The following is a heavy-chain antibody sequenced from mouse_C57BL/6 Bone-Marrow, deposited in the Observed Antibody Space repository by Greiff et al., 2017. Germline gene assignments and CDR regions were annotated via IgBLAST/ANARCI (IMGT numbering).Heavy chain of an antibody. Sequence: QVQLQQPGAELVKPGASVKLSCKASGYTFTSYWMHWVKQRPGQGLEWIGMIHPNSGSTNYNEKFKSKATLTVDKSSSTAYMQLSSLTSEDSAVYYCASPLIYYGNYGPADWGKGTLVTVSA. J-gene: IGHJ3*01. CDR3: ASPLIYYGNYGPAD. CDR2: IHPNSGST. D-gene: IGHD2-1*01. CDR1: GYTFTSYW. V-gene: IGHV1-64*01.